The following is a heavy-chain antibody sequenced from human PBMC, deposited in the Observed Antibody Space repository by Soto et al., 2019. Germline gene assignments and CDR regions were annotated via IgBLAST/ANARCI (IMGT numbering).Heavy chain of an antibody. CDR3: GRNARVPDY. CDR1: GGSISSGGYS. J-gene: IGHJ4*02. Sequence: PSETLSLTCAVSGGSISSGGYSWSWIRQPPGKGLEWIGYIYHSGSTYYNPSLKSRVTISVDRSKNQFSLKLSSVTAADTAVYYCGRNARVPDYRGQGTLVTVSS. CDR2: IYHSGST. D-gene: IGHD3-10*02. V-gene: IGHV4-30-2*01.